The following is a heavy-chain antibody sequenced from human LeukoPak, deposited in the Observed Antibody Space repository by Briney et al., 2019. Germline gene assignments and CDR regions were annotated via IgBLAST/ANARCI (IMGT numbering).Heavy chain of an antibody. CDR2: IYYSGST. J-gene: IGHJ6*02. CDR1: GGSINNYY. Sequence: PSETLSLTCTVSGGSINNYYWSWIRQPPGGRLEWIGYIYYSGSTYYNPSLKSRVTISVDTSKNQLSLKLSSVTAADTAVYYCARDTYCGGDCLSYYGMDVWGQGTTVTVSS. V-gene: IGHV4-59*12. D-gene: IGHD2-21*02. CDR3: ARDTYCGGDCLSYYGMDV.